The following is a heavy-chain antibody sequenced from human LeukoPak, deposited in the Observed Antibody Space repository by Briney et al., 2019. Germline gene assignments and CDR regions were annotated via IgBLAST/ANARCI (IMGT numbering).Heavy chain of an antibody. J-gene: IGHJ4*02. D-gene: IGHD3-10*01. Sequence: PGGSLRLSCAASGFTFSSYAMHWVRQAPGKGLEWVSGINWNGGSTGYADSVKGRFTISRDNAKNSLYLQMNSLRAEDTALYYCARGLTYYYGSGSYYHDYWGQGTLVTVSS. CDR1: GFTFSSYA. CDR3: ARGLTYYYGSGSYYHDY. CDR2: INWNGGST. V-gene: IGHV3-20*04.